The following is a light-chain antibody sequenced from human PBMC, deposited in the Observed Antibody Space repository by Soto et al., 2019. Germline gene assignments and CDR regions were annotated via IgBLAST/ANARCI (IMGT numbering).Light chain of an antibody. J-gene: IGKJ3*01. V-gene: IGKV4-1*01. CDR3: QQYYSTFS. CDR2: WAS. Sequence: DIVMTQSPDSLAVSLGERATINCKSSQSVLFSSNNKNYIAWYQNKPGQPPKLLIYWASTRQSGVPDRFSGSGSGTDFTLTISSLQAEDVAVYYCQQYYSTFSFGPGTKVDIK. CDR1: QSVLFSSNNKNY.